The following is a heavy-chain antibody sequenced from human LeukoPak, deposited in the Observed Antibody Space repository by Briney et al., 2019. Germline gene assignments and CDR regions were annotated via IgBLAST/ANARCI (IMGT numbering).Heavy chain of an antibody. Sequence: SETLSLTCAVYGGSFSSYHWGWIRQPPGKGLEWIGSIYYSGSTYYNPSLKSRVTISLDTSKNQFSLKLSSVTAADTAVYYCARQGYSSFDYWGQGTLVTVSS. D-gene: IGHD6-19*01. V-gene: IGHV4-39*01. CDR1: GGSFSSYH. CDR3: ARQGYSSFDY. J-gene: IGHJ4*02. CDR2: IYYSGST.